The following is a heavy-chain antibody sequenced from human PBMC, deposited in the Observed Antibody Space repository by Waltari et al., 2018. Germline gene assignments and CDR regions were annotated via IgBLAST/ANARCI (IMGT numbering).Heavy chain of an antibody. V-gene: IGHV4-30-4*01. CDR2: VYYSGST. Sequence: IRQPPGKGLEWIGYVYYSGSTYYNPSLKSRLTISVDTSKNQFYLHLNSVTAADTAVYYCARADYYYDKNWFDPWGQGTPVTVSS. D-gene: IGHD3-22*01. CDR3: ARADYYYDKNWFDP. J-gene: IGHJ5*02.